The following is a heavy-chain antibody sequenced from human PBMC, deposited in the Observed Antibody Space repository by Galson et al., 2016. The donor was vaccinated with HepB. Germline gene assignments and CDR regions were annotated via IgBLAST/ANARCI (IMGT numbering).Heavy chain of an antibody. J-gene: IGHJ4*02. V-gene: IGHV6-1*01. CDR2: TYYRSEWSY. Sequence: CAISGDSVSSNSAAWTWIGQSPSRGLEWLGRTYYRSEWSYDYAVSVRSRIIISPDTSKNQFSLQLNSVAPEDTAVYYCARGGIAVAGLDYWGPGILVTVSS. CDR3: ARGGIAVAGLDY. CDR1: GDSVSSNSAA. D-gene: IGHD6-19*01.